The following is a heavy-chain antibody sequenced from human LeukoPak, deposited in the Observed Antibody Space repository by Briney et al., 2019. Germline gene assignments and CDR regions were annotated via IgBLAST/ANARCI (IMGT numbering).Heavy chain of an antibody. J-gene: IGHJ4*02. D-gene: IGHD2-21*02. V-gene: IGHV4-39*01. Sequence: SETLSLTCTVSGGSISSGGYYWSWIRQPPGTGLEWIGSIYYSGSTYYNPSLKSRVTISVDTSKNQFSLKLSSVTAADTAVYYCARTQDIVVVTAIPGAYYFDYWGQGTLVTVSS. CDR1: GGSISSGGYY. CDR2: IYYSGST. CDR3: ARTQDIVVVTAIPGAYYFDY.